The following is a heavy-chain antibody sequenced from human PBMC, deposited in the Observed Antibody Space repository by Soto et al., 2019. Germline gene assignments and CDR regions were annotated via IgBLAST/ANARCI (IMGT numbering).Heavy chain of an antibody. Sequence: PSETLSLTCSVYGGSVSSSSYYWGWVRQPPGKGLEWIGTIYYTGSTSYSPSLKSRVTISVDTSKTQFSLNLNSVTAADTAVYYCAGRRAGDYYFDYWGQGTLVTVSS. CDR3: AGRRAGDYYFDY. D-gene: IGHD1-26*01. J-gene: IGHJ4*02. V-gene: IGHV4-39*01. CDR2: IYYTGST. CDR1: GGSVSSSSYY.